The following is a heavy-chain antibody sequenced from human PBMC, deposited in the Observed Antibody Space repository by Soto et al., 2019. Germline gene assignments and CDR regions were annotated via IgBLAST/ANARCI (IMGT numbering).Heavy chain of an antibody. CDR2: ISSSSSYI. V-gene: IGHV3-21*01. CDR1: GCKCGSHS. J-gene: IGHJ3*02. Sequence: CVSLRVSCGAFGCKCGSHSVSWVRQAPGKGMEWVSSISSSSSYIYYADSVKGRFTISRDNAKNSLYLQMNSLRAEDTAVYYCARVVRVTTPGPAFDIWGQGTMVTVSS. CDR3: ARVVRVTTPGPAFDI. D-gene: IGHD4-17*01.